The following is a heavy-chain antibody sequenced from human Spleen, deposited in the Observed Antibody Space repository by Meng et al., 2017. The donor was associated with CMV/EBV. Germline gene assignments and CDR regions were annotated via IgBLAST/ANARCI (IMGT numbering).Heavy chain of an antibody. CDR3: ARYNRPPNYFDY. Sequence: TCAVYGGSFSGYYWSWIRQPPGKGLEWIGEINHSGSTNYNPSLKSRVTISVDTSKNQFSLKLSSVTAADTAVYYCARYNRPPNYFDYWGQGTLVTVSS. V-gene: IGHV4-34*01. CDR2: INHSGST. J-gene: IGHJ4*02. D-gene: IGHD1-1*01. CDR1: GGSFSGYY.